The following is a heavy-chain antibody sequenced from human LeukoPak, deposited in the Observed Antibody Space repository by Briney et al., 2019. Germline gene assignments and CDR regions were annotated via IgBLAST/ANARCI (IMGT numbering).Heavy chain of an antibody. J-gene: IGHJ4*02. D-gene: IGHD1-1*01. CDR1: GYTFTSYD. CDR3: ARGLGSNDLGNY. V-gene: IGHV1-8*01. Sequence: ASVKVSCKASGYTFTSYDINWVRQATGQGLEWMGWMNPNSGNTGYAQKFQGRVIMTRNTSISTAYMELSSLRSEDTAVYYCARGLGSNDLGNYWGQGTLVTVSS. CDR2: MNPNSGNT.